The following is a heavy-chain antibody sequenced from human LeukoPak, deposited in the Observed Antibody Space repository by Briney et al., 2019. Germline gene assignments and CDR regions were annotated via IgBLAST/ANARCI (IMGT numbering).Heavy chain of an antibody. Sequence: PGGSLRLSCAASGFTFSSFAMDWVRQAPGKGLEWVAVISYDGRNKYYADSVRGRFTISRDNSKNTLYLQMDSLSAEDTAVYYCAKELVGRGYSVGGFDYWGQGTLVTVSS. CDR3: AKELVGRGYSVGGFDY. CDR2: ISYDGRNK. D-gene: IGHD5-18*01. V-gene: IGHV3-30*04. CDR1: GFTFSSFA. J-gene: IGHJ4*02.